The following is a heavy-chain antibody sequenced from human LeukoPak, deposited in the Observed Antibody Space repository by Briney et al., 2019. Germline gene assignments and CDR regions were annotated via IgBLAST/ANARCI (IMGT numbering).Heavy chain of an antibody. V-gene: IGHV1-8*01. CDR3: ARVSQYGWNDLGAFDI. CDR2: MNPNSGNT. J-gene: IGHJ3*02. D-gene: IGHD1-1*01. CDR1: GYTFTSYD. Sequence: ASVKVSCKASGYTFTSYDINWVRQATGQGLEWMGWMNPNSGNTGYAQKFQGRVTMTRNTSISTAYMELSSLRSEDTAVYYCARVSQYGWNDLGAFDIWGQGTMVTVSS.